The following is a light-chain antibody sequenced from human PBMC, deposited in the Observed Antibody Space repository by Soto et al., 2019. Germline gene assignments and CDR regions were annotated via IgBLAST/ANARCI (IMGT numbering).Light chain of an antibody. CDR2: GAS. V-gene: IGKV3-20*01. CDR3: QQYGSSRVT. J-gene: IGKJ3*01. CDR1: QSVSSSY. Sequence: EIVLTQSPGTLSLSPGERATLSCRASQSVSSSYLVWYQQKPGQAPRLLIYGASSRATGIPDRFSGSGSGTDFTLTISRLVPADFAVYYCQQYGSSRVTFGPGTKVDIK.